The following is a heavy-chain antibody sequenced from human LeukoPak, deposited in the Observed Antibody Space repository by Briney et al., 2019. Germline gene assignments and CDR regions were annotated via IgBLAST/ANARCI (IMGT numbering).Heavy chain of an antibody. CDR2: IKEDGSEK. V-gene: IGHV3-7*05. CDR3: ARDLSYSTSSGGSFDY. Sequence: PGGSLRLSCVASGFTFSGYWMSWVRQAPGKGLEWVANIKEDGSEKYYVDSVKGRFTISRDNAKNSLYLQMNTLRAEDTAVYYCARDLSYSTSSGGSFDYWGQGTLVTVSP. CDR1: GFTFSGYW. J-gene: IGHJ4*02. D-gene: IGHD6-6*01.